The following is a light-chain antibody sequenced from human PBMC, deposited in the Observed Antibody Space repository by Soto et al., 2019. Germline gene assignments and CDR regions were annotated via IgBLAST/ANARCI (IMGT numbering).Light chain of an antibody. J-gene: IGKJ4*01. V-gene: IGKV3-15*01. Sequence: EIVVTQSPATLSVSPGERATLSCRASQSVGNNFAWYQQKPGQAPRPLIFATSTRATGGPARFSGSGSGTDVTLTICSLQSEDFAVYYCQQYGHWPLTVGGGAKVEIE. CDR2: ATS. CDR3: QQYGHWPLT. CDR1: QSVGNN.